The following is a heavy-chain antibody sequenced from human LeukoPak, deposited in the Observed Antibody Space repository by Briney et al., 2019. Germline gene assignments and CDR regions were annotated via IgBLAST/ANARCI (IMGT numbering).Heavy chain of an antibody. J-gene: IGHJ4*02. CDR3: ARSWSFILAAAGNLIDY. D-gene: IGHD6-13*01. V-gene: IGHV1-18*01. CDR2: ISAYNGNT. CDR1: GYTFTSYG. Sequence: ASVKVSCKASGYTFTSYGISWVRQAPGQGLEWMGWISAYNGNTNYAQKHQGRVTMTTDTSTSTAYMELRSLRSDDTAVYYCARSWSFILAAAGNLIDYWGQGTLVTVSS.